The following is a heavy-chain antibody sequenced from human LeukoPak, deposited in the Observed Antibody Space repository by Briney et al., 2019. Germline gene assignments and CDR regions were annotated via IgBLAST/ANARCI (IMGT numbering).Heavy chain of an antibody. Sequence: GGSLRLSCAASGFTFSSYAMHWVRQAPGKGLEGVAVISYDGSNKYYADSVKGRFTLSRDNSKNTLYLQMNSLRAEDTAVYYCAKDLLAATRYFDYWGQGTLVTVSS. CDR3: AKDLLAATRYFDY. V-gene: IGHV3-30-3*01. CDR1: GFTFSSYA. D-gene: IGHD6-19*01. J-gene: IGHJ4*02. CDR2: ISYDGSNK.